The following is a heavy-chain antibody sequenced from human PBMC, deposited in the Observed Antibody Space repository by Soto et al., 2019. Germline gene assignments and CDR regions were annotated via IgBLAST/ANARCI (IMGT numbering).Heavy chain of an antibody. CDR3: AKSKGWYAELDY. CDR2: ISGSGGST. Sequence: EVQLLESGGGLVQPGGSLRLSCAASGFTFSSYAMSWVRQAPGKGLEWVSAISGSGGSTYYADSVKGRFTFSRDNSKNTLYREMNRLRAEDTAVYYCAKSKGWYAELDYWGQGTLVTVSS. D-gene: IGHD6-19*01. V-gene: IGHV3-23*01. CDR1: GFTFSSYA. J-gene: IGHJ4*02.